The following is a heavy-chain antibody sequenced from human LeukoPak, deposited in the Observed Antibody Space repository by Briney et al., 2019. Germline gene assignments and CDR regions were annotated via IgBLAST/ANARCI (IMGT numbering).Heavy chain of an antibody. V-gene: IGHV4-39*07. D-gene: IGHD6-13*01. CDR3: ARDRTGQQQISRKDYYYMDV. CDR2: IYYTGST. Sequence: PSETLSLTCTVYGGSISSTGYYWGWIRQPPGKGLEWLGNIYYTGSTYYNPSLKSRVTISVDTSKNQFSLRLSSVTASDTAVYYCARDRTGQQQISRKDYYYMDVWGKGTTVTISS. J-gene: IGHJ6*03. CDR1: GGSISSTGYY.